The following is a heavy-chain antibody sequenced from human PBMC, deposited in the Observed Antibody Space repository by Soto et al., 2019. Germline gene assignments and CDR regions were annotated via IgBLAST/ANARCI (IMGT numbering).Heavy chain of an antibody. CDR1: GFTFSSYG. D-gene: IGHD3-3*01. J-gene: IGHJ6*02. CDR3: ASGDYDFCSGPPQYGMDV. V-gene: IGHV3-33*01. CDR2: IWYDGSNK. Sequence: QVQLVESGGGVVQPGRSLRLSCAASGFTFSSYGMHWVRQAPGKGREWVAVIWYDGSNKYYADSVKGRFTISRDNSKNTLYLQMNSLRAEDTAVYYCASGDYDFCSGPPQYGMDVWGQGTTVTVSS.